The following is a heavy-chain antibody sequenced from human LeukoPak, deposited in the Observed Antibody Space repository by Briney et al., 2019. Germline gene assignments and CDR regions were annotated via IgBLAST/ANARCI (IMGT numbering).Heavy chain of an antibody. CDR1: GFTFSSYA. D-gene: IGHD5-18*01. V-gene: IGHV3-30*04. Sequence: PGGSLRLSCAASGFTFSSYAMHWVRQAPGKGLEWVAVISYDGRNKYYADSVKGRFTISRDNSKNTLYLQMNSLRAEDTAVYYCARDQVWEYYYGMDVWGQGTTVTVSS. CDR3: ARDQVWEYYYGMDV. CDR2: ISYDGRNK. J-gene: IGHJ6*02.